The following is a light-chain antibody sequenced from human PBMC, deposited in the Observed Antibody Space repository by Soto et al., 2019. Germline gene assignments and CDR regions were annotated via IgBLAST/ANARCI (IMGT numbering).Light chain of an antibody. Sequence: QSVLTQPPSVSGAPGQRVTISCTGSSSNIGSGYDVHWYKQLPGTAPKLLIYGDSTRPSGVPDRFSGSKSGTSASLAITGLQAEDEADYYCQSYDTSLSGSVFGGGTKVTVL. CDR2: GDS. V-gene: IGLV1-40*01. CDR1: SSNIGSGYD. J-gene: IGLJ3*02. CDR3: QSYDTSLSGSV.